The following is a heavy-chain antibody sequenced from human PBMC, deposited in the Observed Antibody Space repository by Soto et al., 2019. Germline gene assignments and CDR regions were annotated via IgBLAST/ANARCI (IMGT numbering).Heavy chain of an antibody. V-gene: IGHV3-30-3*01. J-gene: IGHJ6*02. CDR3: ARDVGRDYFYYGMDV. Sequence: QVQLVESGGGVVQPGRSLRLSCAASGFTFSTYAMHWVRQAPGKGLGWVTLISYDGTNKYYADSVKGRFTISRDNSENTLSLQMSSLRAEDTAVYYCARDVGRDYFYYGMDVWGQGTTVTVSS. CDR2: ISYDGTNK. CDR1: GFTFSTYA.